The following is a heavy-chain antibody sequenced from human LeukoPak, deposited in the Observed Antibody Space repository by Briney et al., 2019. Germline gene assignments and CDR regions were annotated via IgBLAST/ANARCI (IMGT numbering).Heavy chain of an antibody. D-gene: IGHD6-13*01. V-gene: IGHV1-18*01. CDR3: ARDRADWIAAAGTGWFDP. Sequence: ASVKVSYKASGYTFTSYGISWVRQAPGQGLEWMGWISAYNGNTNYSQKFQGRVTITRDTSASTAYMELSSLRSEDTAVYYCARDRADWIAAAGTGWFDPWGQGTLVTVSS. CDR2: ISAYNGNT. CDR1: GYTFTSYG. J-gene: IGHJ5*02.